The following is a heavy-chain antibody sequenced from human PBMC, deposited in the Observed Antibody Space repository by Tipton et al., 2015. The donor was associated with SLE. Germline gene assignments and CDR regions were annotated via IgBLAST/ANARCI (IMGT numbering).Heavy chain of an antibody. D-gene: IGHD3-22*01. CDR3: ARGTRFPERSGYYYRHYYYYYIDV. CDR2: ISHSESA. Sequence: TLSLTCSVYGESFSGYYWSWIRQRPGNGLEWIGEISHSESAYYNPSHMSRVTISVDTSKNQFSLRLTSVTAADTAVYFCARGTRFPERSGYYYRHYYYYYIDVWGKGTTVAVSS. CDR1: GESFSGYY. V-gene: IGHV4-34*01. J-gene: IGHJ6*03.